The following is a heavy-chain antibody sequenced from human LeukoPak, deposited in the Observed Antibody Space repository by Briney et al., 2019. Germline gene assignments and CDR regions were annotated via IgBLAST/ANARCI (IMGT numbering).Heavy chain of an antibody. CDR3: ARATYYYDSSGRIPDY. CDR1: GFTFSSYE. J-gene: IGHJ4*02. D-gene: IGHD3-22*01. Sequence: PGGSLRLSCAASGFTFSSYEMNWVRQAPGKGLEWVSYIISSGSTISYADSVKGRFTISRDNAKNSLYLQMNSLRAEDTAVYYCARATYYYDSSGRIPDYWGQGTLVTVSS. CDR2: IISSGSTI. V-gene: IGHV3-48*03.